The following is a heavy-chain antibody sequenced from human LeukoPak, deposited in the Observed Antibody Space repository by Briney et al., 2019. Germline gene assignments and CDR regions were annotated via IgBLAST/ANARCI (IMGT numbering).Heavy chain of an antibody. J-gene: IGHJ4*02. CDR1: GVSICCYF. V-gene: IGHV4-4*07. Sequence: SETLSLTCTVSGVSICCYFWSWIRQPAGKGLEWLGRIYSSGSPNYNPSLKSRVTMSVDTSKNQFSLRLSSVTAADTAVYYCATHLSVAGTFDFWGQGTLVTVSS. CDR2: IYSSGSP. CDR3: ATHLSVAGTFDF. D-gene: IGHD1-1*01.